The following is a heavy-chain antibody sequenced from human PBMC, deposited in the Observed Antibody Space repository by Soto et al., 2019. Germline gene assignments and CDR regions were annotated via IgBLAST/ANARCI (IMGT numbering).Heavy chain of an antibody. Sequence: GGSLRLSCAASGFTFSSYWMHWVRQAPGKGLVWVSRINSDGSNTSYADSVKGRFTISRDNAKNTLYLQMNSLRAEDTAVYYCARESWYYYGMDVWGQGTTVTVSS. J-gene: IGHJ6*02. CDR3: ARESWYYYGMDV. CDR2: INSDGSNT. V-gene: IGHV3-74*01. CDR1: GFTFSSYW.